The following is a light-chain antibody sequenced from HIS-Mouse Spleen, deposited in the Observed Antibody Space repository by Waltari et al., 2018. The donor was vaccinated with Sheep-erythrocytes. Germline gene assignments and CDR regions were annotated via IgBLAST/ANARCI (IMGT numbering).Light chain of an antibody. CDR1: ALPKKY. CDR2: EDS. Sequence: SYELTQPPSVSVSPGQTARITCSGDALPKKYAYWYQQKSGQAPVLVIYEDSKRHSGIPERFSGSSSGTMATLTISGAQVEDEADYYCYSTDSSGNHSNWVFGGGTKLTVL. V-gene: IGLV3-10*01. CDR3: YSTDSSGNHSNWV. J-gene: IGLJ3*02.